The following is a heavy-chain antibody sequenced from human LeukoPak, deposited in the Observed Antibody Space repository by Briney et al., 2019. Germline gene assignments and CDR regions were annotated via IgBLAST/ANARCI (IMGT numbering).Heavy chain of an antibody. CDR2: IKQDGGEK. J-gene: IGHJ3*01. CDR1: GFTFSEYW. CDR3: ARDKVVGATNFDS. Sequence: GGSLTLSCAASGFTFSEYWMAWVRQAPGQGLEWVANIKQDGGEKYYVDSVKGRFTISRDNAENSLFLQMNGLRAEDTAVYYCARDKVVGATNFDSWGQGTMVTVSS. V-gene: IGHV3-7*01. D-gene: IGHD1-26*01.